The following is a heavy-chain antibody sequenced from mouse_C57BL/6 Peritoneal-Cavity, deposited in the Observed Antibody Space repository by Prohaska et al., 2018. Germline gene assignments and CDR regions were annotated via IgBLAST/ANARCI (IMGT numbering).Heavy chain of an antibody. CDR2: IDPSDSYT. V-gene: IGHV1-59*01. J-gene: IGHJ3*01. D-gene: IGHD2-14*01. CDR1: GYTFTSYW. Sequence: QVQLQQPGAELVRPGTSVKLSCKASGYTFTSYWMHWVKQRPGQGLEWIGVIDPSDSYTNYNQKFKGKATLTVDTSASTVYMQLSSLTSEDTAVGYRASYKGYVGEEWFA. CDR3: ASYKGYVGEEWFA.